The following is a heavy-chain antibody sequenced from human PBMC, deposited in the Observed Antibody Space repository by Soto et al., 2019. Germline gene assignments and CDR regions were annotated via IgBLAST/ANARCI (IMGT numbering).Heavy chain of an antibody. CDR1: GFTFSSYW. CDR3: ARVSRIAAAGTYYYYYYGMDV. CDR2: INSDGSST. D-gene: IGHD6-13*01. V-gene: IGHV3-74*01. Sequence: PGGSLRLSCAASGFTFSSYWMHWVRQAPGKGLVWVSRINSDGSSTSYADSVKGRFTISRDNAKNTLYLQMNSLRAEDTAVYYCARVSRIAAAGTYYYYYYGMDVWGQGTTVTVSS. J-gene: IGHJ6*02.